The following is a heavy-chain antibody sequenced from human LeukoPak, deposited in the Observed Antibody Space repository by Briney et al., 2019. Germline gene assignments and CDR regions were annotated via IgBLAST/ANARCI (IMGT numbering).Heavy chain of an antibody. D-gene: IGHD3-22*01. Sequence: GGSLRLSCAASGFTFSSYAMSWVRQAPGKGLEWVSVIYSGGSTYYADSVKGRFTISRDNSKNTLYLQMNSLRAEDTAVYYCARFITMMSIGNWFDPWGQGTLVTVSS. V-gene: IGHV3-66*02. CDR2: IYSGGST. CDR1: GFTFSSYA. CDR3: ARFITMMSIGNWFDP. J-gene: IGHJ5*02.